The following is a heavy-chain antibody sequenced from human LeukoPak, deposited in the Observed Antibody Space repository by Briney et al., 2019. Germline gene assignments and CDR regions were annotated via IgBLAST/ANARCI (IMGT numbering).Heavy chain of an antibody. CDR2: ISAYNRNT. Sequence: ASLKVSCKASGYSFTSYGINWVRQAPGQGLEWMGWISAYNRNTNSARKFQDRVTMTTDTSTSTAYMELRSLRSDDTAVYFCARSHYSFFFDFWGQGTLVTVSS. CDR1: GYSFTSYG. CDR3: ARSHYSFFFDF. D-gene: IGHD4-11*01. J-gene: IGHJ4*02. V-gene: IGHV1-18*04.